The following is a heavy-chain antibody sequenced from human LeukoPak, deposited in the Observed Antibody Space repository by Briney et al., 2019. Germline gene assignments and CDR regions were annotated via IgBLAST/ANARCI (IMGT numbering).Heavy chain of an antibody. CDR3: ARGSSSWFPYNWFDP. Sequence: SETLSLTCTVSGNSFGDYYWSWIRQPAGKGLEWIGRIYTSGSTTYNPSLKSRVTMSVDTSKSQFSLNLMSVTAADTAVYYCARGSSSWFPYNWFDPWGQGNLVTVSS. D-gene: IGHD6-13*01. J-gene: IGHJ5*02. CDR1: GNSFGDYY. CDR2: IYTSGST. V-gene: IGHV4-4*07.